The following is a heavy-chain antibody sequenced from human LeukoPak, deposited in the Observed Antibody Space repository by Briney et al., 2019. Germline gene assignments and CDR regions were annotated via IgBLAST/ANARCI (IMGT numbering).Heavy chain of an antibody. J-gene: IGHJ4*02. Sequence: ASVKVSCKASGYTFTSHGISWVRQAPGQGLEWMGWISAYNGNTNYAQKPQGRVTMTTDTFTSTAYMELRSLRSDDTAVYYCARDLGGYCSSTSCFNFDYWGQETLVTVSS. D-gene: IGHD2-2*01. CDR3: ARDLGGYCSSTSCFNFDY. CDR2: ISAYNGNT. V-gene: IGHV1-18*01. CDR1: GYTFTSHG.